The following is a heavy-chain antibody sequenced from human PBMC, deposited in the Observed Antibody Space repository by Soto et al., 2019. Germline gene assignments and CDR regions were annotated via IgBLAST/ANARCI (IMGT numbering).Heavy chain of an antibody. Sequence: GGSLRLSCAASGFTFSSYAMSWVRQAPGKGLEWVSTISSSGGSTYYADSVKGRFTISRDNSKNTLYLQMNSLRAEDTAVYYCAKDGLGAYTYGSYYFDYWGQGTLVTVSS. J-gene: IGHJ4*02. CDR3: AKDGLGAYTYGSYYFDY. CDR2: ISSSGGST. D-gene: IGHD5-18*01. V-gene: IGHV3-23*01. CDR1: GFTFSSYA.